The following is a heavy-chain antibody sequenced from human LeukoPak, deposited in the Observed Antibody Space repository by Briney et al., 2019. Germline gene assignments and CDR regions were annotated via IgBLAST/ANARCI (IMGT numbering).Heavy chain of an antibody. Sequence: ASVKVSCKASGYTFTRYYMHWVRQAPGQGLEWMGRINPSGGSTSYAQKFQGRVTMTRDTSTSTVYMELSSLRSEDTAVYYCARVENILSVFDYSGQGTLVTVSS. CDR2: INPSGGST. D-gene: IGHD3-9*01. CDR1: GYTFTRYY. CDR3: ARVENILSVFDY. J-gene: IGHJ4*02. V-gene: IGHV1-46*01.